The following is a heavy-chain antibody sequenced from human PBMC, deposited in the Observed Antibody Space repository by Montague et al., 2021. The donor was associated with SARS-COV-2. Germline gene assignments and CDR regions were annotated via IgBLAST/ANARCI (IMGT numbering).Heavy chain of an antibody. CDR2: IYWDDDK. D-gene: IGHD4-17*01. V-gene: IGHV2-5*02. J-gene: IGHJ5*02. Sequence: PALVKPTQTLTLTYTFSGFSLNTSGEGVGWVRQPPGKALEWLALIYWDDDKRYSPSLKSRSTISKGTTKNEVVLTVANMDPVDTATYYCARYGDYGSWFDPWGQGTLVTVSS. CDR3: ARYGDYGSWFDP. CDR1: GFSLNTSGEG.